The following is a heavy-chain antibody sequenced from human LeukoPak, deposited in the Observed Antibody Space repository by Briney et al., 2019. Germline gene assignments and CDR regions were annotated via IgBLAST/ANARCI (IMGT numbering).Heavy chain of an antibody. CDR1: GFTFSSYE. CDR2: ISSSGSTI. CDR3: ARDWFKWFDP. D-gene: IGHD3-10*01. Sequence: GGSLRLSCAASGFTFSSYEMNWVRQAPGKGLEWVSYISSSGSTIYYADSVKGRFTISRDNAKNSLYLQMNSLRAEDTAVYYCARDWFKWFDPWGQGTLVTVSS. J-gene: IGHJ5*02. V-gene: IGHV3-48*03.